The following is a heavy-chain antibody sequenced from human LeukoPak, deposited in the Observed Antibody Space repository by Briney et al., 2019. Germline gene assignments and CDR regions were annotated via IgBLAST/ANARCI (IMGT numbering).Heavy chain of an antibody. Sequence: GGSLRLSCAASGFTFSRYGMHWVRQAPGKGLEWVTAISYDGSNKYYADSVKGRFTISRDNSKNTLYVQMNSLRAEDTAVYYCAKVTTYGDYYFDYWGQGTLVTVSS. J-gene: IGHJ4*02. D-gene: IGHD4-17*01. V-gene: IGHV3-30*04. CDR2: ISYDGSNK. CDR3: AKVTTYGDYYFDY. CDR1: GFTFSRYG.